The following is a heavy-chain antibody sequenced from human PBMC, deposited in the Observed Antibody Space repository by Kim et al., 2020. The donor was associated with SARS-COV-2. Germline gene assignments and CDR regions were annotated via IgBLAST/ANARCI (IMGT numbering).Heavy chain of an antibody. CDR3: AREYYGDYPTYNWFDP. Sequence: ASVKVSCKASGYTFTGYYMHWVRQAPGQGLEWMGWINPNSGGTNYAQKLQGRVTMTRDTSISTAYMELSRLRSDDTAVYYCAREYYGDYPTYNWFDPWGQGTLVTVSS. J-gene: IGHJ5*02. CDR1: GYTFTGYY. D-gene: IGHD4-17*01. V-gene: IGHV1-2*02. CDR2: INPNSGGT.